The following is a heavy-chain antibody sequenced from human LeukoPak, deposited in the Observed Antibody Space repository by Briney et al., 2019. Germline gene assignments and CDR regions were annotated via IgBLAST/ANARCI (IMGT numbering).Heavy chain of an antibody. CDR1: GWSFNDYY. CDR2: INARGDT. D-gene: IGHD2-2*01. CDR3: ARGQVPAARGFNWFDP. Sequence: SSETLSLTCAVYGWSFNDYYWNWIRQPPGKGLEWIGEINARGDTNFNPSLKSRVTISVDTSKNQSSLRLTSMIAADTTVYYCARGQVPAARGFNWFDPWGEGTLVTVSS. V-gene: IGHV4-34*01. J-gene: IGHJ5*02.